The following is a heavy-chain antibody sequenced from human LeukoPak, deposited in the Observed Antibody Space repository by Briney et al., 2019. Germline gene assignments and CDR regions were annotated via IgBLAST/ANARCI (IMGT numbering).Heavy chain of an antibody. Sequence: GGSLRLSCAASGFTFSSYWMHWVRQAPGKGLVWVSRINSDGSSTSYADSVKGRFTISRDNAKNTLYLQMNSLRAEDTAVYYCARDQPKSYSSSWYYYYYYGMDVWGQGTTVTVSS. J-gene: IGHJ6*02. V-gene: IGHV3-74*01. CDR1: GFTFSSYW. CDR2: INSDGSST. CDR3: ARDQPKSYSSSWYYYYYYGMDV. D-gene: IGHD6-13*01.